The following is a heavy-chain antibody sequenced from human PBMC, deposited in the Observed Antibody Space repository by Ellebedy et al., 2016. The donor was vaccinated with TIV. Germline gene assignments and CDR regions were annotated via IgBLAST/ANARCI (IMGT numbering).Heavy chain of an antibody. CDR1: GFTFSSYS. D-gene: IGHD2-2*01. J-gene: IGHJ4*02. Sequence: PGGSLRLSCAASGFTFSSYSMNWIRQAPGKGLEWVSYISRTSNTIYYADSVKGRFTVPRDNANNSLFLQMNSLGDEDTAVYYCARETYQPVDFDFWGQGTLVTVSS. V-gene: IGHV3-48*02. CDR3: ARETYQPVDFDF. CDR2: ISRTSNTI.